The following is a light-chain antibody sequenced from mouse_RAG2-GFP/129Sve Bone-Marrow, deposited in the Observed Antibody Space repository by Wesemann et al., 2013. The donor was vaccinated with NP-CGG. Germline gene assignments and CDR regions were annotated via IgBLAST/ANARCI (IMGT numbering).Light chain of an antibody. CDR2: NAK. V-gene: IGKV12-44*01. CDR1: ENIYSY. CDR3: QHFWGTPFT. J-gene: IGKJ4*01. Sequence: DIQMTQSPASLSASVGETVTITCRASENIYSYLAWYQQKQGKSPQLLVYNAKTLAEGVPSRFSGSGSGTQFSLKINSLQPEDFGSYYCQHFWGTPFTFGSGTKLEIK.